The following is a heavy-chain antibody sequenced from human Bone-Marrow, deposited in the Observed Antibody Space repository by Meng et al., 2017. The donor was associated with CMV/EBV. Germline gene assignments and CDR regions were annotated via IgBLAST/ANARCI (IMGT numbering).Heavy chain of an antibody. J-gene: IGHJ5*02. CDR1: GGSISIGGYY. V-gene: IGHV4-31*03. CDR3: ARVGYYYDSSGPSRWVDP. D-gene: IGHD3-22*01. Sequence: SETLSLTCTVSGGSISIGGYYWSWIRQHPGKGLEWIGYIYYSGRTYYNPSLKSRVTISVDTSENQFSLKLSSVTAADTAVYYCARVGYYYDSSGPSRWVDPWGQGTRVTVSS. CDR2: IYYSGRT.